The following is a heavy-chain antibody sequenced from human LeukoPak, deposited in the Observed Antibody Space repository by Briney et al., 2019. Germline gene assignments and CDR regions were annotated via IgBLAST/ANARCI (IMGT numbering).Heavy chain of an antibody. CDR1: GGSISSSSYY. J-gene: IGHJ4*02. CDR2: IYYSGST. V-gene: IGHV4-39*07. D-gene: IGHD6-6*01. CDR3: ARVGYSSSIDY. Sequence: SETLSLTCTVSGGSISSSSYYWAWIRQPPGKGLEWIGSIYYSGSTYYNPSLKSRVTISVDTSKNQFSLKLSSVTAADTAVYYCARVGYSSSIDYWGQGTLVTVSS.